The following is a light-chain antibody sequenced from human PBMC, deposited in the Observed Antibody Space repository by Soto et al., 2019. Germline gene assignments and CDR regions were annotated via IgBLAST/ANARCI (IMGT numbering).Light chain of an antibody. Sequence: QAVVTQEPSLTVSPGGTVTLTCGSSTGAVTSGHYPYWLQKKPGQAPRTLIYETSKKPAWTPARFSGSLLGGKAALTLSGAQPEDEAEYHWSLLYRVVRVFGGGTKLTVL. V-gene: IGLV7-46*01. CDR2: ETS. CDR3: SLLYRVVRV. CDR1: TGAVTSGHY. J-gene: IGLJ3*02.